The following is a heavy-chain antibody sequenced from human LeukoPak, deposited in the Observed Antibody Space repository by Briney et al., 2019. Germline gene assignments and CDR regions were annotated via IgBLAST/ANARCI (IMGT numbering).Heavy chain of an antibody. CDR2: IYTSGST. Sequence: SETLSLTCTVSGGSISSYYWSWIRQPAGKGLEWIGRIYTSGSTNYNPSLKSRVTMSVDTSKNQFSLKLSSVTAADTAVYYCARDDYCYDSSGYPLGFDPWGQGTLVTVSS. V-gene: IGHV4-4*07. J-gene: IGHJ5*02. CDR1: GGSISSYY. CDR3: ARDDYCYDSSGYPLGFDP. D-gene: IGHD3-22*01.